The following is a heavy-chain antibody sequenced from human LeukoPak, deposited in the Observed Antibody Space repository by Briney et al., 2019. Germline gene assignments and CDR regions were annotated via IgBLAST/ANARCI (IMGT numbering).Heavy chain of an antibody. CDR2: IIPIFGTA. J-gene: IGHJ4*02. CDR3: ARARYCSSTSCPEMIATLGY. V-gene: IGHV1-69*13. CDR1: GGTFSSYA. D-gene: IGHD2-2*01. Sequence: ASVKVSCKASGGTFSSYAISWVRQAPGQGLGWMGGIIPIFGTANYAQKFQGRVTITADESTSTAYMELSSLRSEDTAVYYCARARYCSSTSCPEMIATLGYWGQGTLVTVSS.